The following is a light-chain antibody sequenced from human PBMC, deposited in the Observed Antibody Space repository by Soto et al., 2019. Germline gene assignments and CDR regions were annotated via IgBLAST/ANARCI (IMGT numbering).Light chain of an antibody. CDR3: LEHNNYPWR. Sequence: SQSTHCPSSLAASGGDRVTLTFRASQGIGNDLGWYQQKPGKAPKRLIYAASNLQVGVPSRFSGSGSGTEFTLSIGSLQPEDFATDYCLEHNNYPWRVGQGIKVDIK. CDR2: AAS. CDR1: QGIGND. V-gene: IGKV1-17*01. J-gene: IGKJ1*01.